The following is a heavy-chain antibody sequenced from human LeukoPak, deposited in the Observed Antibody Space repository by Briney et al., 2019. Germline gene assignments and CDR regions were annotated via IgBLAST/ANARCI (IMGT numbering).Heavy chain of an antibody. CDR2: ISSSSSTI. V-gene: IGHV3-48*04. J-gene: IGHJ5*02. CDR1: GFTFSSYS. Sequence: GGSLRLSCAASGFTFSSYSMNWVRQAPGKGLEWVSYISSSSSTIYYADSVKGRFTISRDNAKNSLYLQMNSLSAEDTAVYYCARVRGYSSSLGENWFDPWGQGTLVTVSS. CDR3: ARVRGYSSSLGENWFDP. D-gene: IGHD6-13*01.